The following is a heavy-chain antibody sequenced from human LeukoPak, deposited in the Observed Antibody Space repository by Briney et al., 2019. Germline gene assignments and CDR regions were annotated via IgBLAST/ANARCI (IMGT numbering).Heavy chain of an antibody. V-gene: IGHV3-7*01. CDR3: ARELYTRDGYNSYMDV. D-gene: IGHD5-24*01. Sequence: GGSLRLSCAASGFTFSRYWMSWVRQTPGQGLEWVANIKQDGSDKGYMDSVKGRFTISGDNAKNSVFLQMNSLRAEDTAVYYCARELYTRDGYNSYMDVWGRGTTVTVSS. J-gene: IGHJ6*03. CDR2: IKQDGSDK. CDR1: GFTFSRYW.